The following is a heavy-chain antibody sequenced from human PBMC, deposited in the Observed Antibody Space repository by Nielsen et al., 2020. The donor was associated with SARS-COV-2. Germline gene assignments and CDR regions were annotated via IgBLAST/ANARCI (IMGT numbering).Heavy chain of an antibody. D-gene: IGHD5-24*01. Sequence: SETLSLTCAVSGASVSSGRYYWSWIRQPPGRGLEWIGYAFYTGKNNYNPSLQSRVTISVDTSKNQFSLKLNSVTAADTAVYYCARDHGYNYAYGHYYYGMDVWGQGTTVTVSS. CDR1: GASVSSGRYY. CDR3: ARDHGYNYAYGHYYYGMDV. CDR2: AFYTGKN. J-gene: IGHJ6*02. V-gene: IGHV4-61*01.